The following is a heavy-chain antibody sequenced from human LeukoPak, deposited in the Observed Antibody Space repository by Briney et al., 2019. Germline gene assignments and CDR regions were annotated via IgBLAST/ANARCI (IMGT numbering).Heavy chain of an antibody. CDR1: GFTFSSYW. Sequence: PGGSLRLSCAASGFTFSSYWMPWVRQAPGKGLVWVSRINSDGSSTSYADSVKGRFTISRDNAKNTLYLQMNSLRAEDTAVYYCAKARFNDYGDPDAFDIWGQGTMVTVSS. D-gene: IGHD4-17*01. CDR2: INSDGSST. J-gene: IGHJ3*02. V-gene: IGHV3-74*01. CDR3: AKARFNDYGDPDAFDI.